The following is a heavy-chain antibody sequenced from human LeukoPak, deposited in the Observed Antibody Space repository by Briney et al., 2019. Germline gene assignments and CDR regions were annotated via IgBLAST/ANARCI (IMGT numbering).Heavy chain of an antibody. CDR1: GGSISSYY. J-gene: IGHJ5*02. CDR2: IYYSGST. Sequence: AETLSLTCTVSGGSISSYYWSWIRQPPGKGLEWIGYIYYSGSTNYNPSLKRRVTISVDTSKNQFSLKLRSVTGADTAFFYCGRAGRRVRGVTGTEHLGRNCFDPRGQGTLVT. V-gene: IGHV4-59*12. CDR3: GRAGRRVRGVTGTEHLGRNCFDP. D-gene: IGHD3-10*01.